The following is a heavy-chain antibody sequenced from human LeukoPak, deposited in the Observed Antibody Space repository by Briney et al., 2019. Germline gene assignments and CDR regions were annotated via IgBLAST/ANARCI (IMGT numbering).Heavy chain of an antibody. V-gene: IGHV1-2*02. D-gene: IGHD2/OR15-2a*01. CDR2: INPNSGST. CDR3: ARGDIAIAY. Sequence: GASVKVSCKASGYTFTGYYIHWVRQTPGQGLEWMGWINPNSGSTKYAQNFQGRVTITTDTSITTAYMELSRVRSDDTAVYYCARGDIAIAYWGQGSLVTVSS. CDR1: GYTFTGYY. J-gene: IGHJ4*02.